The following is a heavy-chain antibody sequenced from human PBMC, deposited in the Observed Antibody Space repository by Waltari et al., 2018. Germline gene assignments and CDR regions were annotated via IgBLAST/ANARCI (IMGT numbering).Heavy chain of an antibody. CDR2: IRFDGSRT. CDR3: AKQGGNYPKLFFYMDV. CDR1: GFSLTDYG. D-gene: IGHD1-26*01. Sequence: QVQLVESGGGVVQPGGSLRLSCVTSGFSLTDYGLRWVRQAPGKGLEGGAIIRFDGSRTYYADSVKGRFTGSSDSAERTVYLQMNTLSGEDTAVYYCAKQGGNYPKLFFYMDVWGKGTTVTVSS. J-gene: IGHJ6*03. V-gene: IGHV3-30*02.